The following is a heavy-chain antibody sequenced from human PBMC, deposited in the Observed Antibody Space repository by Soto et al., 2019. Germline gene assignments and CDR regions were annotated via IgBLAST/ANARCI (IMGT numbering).Heavy chain of an antibody. CDR3: ARGGNVVVVTAALEY. Sequence: QVQLVQSGAEVKKPGASVKVSCKASGDTFTDYYIHWVRQAPGQGLEWMGTVNPSGGHTTYAQHFLGRMTXPXXXSXXTLYMELTSLTSEDTAVYYCARGGNVVVVTAALEYWGQGTLVTVSS. J-gene: IGHJ4*02. CDR1: GDTFTDYY. CDR2: VNPSGGHT. V-gene: IGHV1-46*01. D-gene: IGHD2-21*02.